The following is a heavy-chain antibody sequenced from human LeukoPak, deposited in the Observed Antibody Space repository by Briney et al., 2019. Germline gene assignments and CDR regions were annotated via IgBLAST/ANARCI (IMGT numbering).Heavy chain of an antibody. CDR3: ASYCSGGSCRYYFDY. J-gene: IGHJ4*02. CDR2: ISGYNGNT. V-gene: IGHV1-18*01. CDR1: GYTFTSYG. Sequence: ASVKVSCKASGYTFTSYGISWVRQAPGQGLEWMGWISGYNGNTNYAQKFQGRVTMTRDTSISTAYMELSRLRSDDTAVYYCASYCSGGSCRYYFDYWGQGTLVTVSS. D-gene: IGHD2-15*01.